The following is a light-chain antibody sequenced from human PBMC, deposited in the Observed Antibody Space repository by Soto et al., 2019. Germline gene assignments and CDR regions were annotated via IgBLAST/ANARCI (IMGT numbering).Light chain of an antibody. CDR3: SSFTISRNTVI. J-gene: IGLJ2*01. V-gene: IGLV2-14*03. Sequence: QSALTQPASVSGSPGQSITISCTGTSSDVGGYNYVSWYQQHPDKAPKVMIYDVSNRPSGISNRFSGSKSGNTASLTISGLQAEDEADYYCSSFTISRNTVIFGGGTKVTVL. CDR1: SSDVGGYNY. CDR2: DVS.